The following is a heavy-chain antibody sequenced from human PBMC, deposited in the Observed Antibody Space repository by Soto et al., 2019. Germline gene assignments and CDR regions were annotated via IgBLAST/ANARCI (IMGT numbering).Heavy chain of an antibody. J-gene: IGHJ6*02. CDR2: IYYSGST. D-gene: IGHD4-4*01. CDR3: ATNYAYYYYYGMDV. CDR1: GFSISSGYY. V-gene: IGHV4-38-2*01. Sequence: KASETLSLTCAVSGFSISSGYYWGWIRQPPGRGLEWIGSIYYSGSTYYNPSLKSRVTISVDTSKNQFSLKLSSVTAADTAVYYCATNYAYYYYYGMDVWGQGTTVTGLL.